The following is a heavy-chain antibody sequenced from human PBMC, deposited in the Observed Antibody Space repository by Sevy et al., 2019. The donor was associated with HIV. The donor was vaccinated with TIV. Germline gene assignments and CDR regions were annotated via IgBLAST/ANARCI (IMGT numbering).Heavy chain of an antibody. Sequence: SETLSLTCGVSGGSVSSYHWSWIRQTAAKGLEWIGRIYTTGSTKYNPSLNGRVTLSLDTARNQISLMLTSVTAADTAVYYGARDGAPGAGDGLAYYYGMDAWGQGTTVTVSS. D-gene: IGHD6-19*01. J-gene: IGHJ6*02. CDR3: ARDGAPGAGDGLAYYYGMDA. V-gene: IGHV4-4*07. CDR2: IYTTGST. CDR1: GGSVSSYH.